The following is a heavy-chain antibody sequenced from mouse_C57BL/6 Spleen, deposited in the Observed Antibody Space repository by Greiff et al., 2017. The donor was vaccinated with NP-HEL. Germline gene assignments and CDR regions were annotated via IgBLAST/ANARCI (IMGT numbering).Heavy chain of an antibody. V-gene: IGHV1-64*01. J-gene: IGHJ3*01. Sequence: VQLQQPGAELVKPGASVKLSCKASGYTFTSYWMHWVKQRPGQGLEWIGMIHPNSGSTNYNEKFKSKATLTVDKSSSTAYMQLSSLTSEDSAVYYCARSRYYGTPFAYWGQGTLVTVSA. D-gene: IGHD1-1*01. CDR1: GYTFTSYW. CDR3: ARSRYYGTPFAY. CDR2: IHPNSGST.